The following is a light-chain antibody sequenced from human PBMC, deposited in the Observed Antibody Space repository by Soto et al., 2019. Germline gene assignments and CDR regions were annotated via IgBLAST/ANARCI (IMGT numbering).Light chain of an antibody. V-gene: IGKV2-28*01. J-gene: IGKJ4*01. CDR2: LAS. CDR3: MQARQTPVT. CDR1: QSLLHSNGYSY. Sequence: DIVMTQSPLSLPVTPGESASISCRSSQSLLHSNGYSYLDWYLQKPGQSPQLLIYLASNRAPGVPDRFSGSGSGTDFTLKISGVEAEDVGIYYCMQARQTPVTFGGGTKVDIK.